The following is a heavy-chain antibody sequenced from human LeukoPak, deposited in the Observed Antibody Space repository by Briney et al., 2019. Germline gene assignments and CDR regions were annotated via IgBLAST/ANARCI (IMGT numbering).Heavy chain of an antibody. CDR1: GYSLTTYG. Sequence: ASVKVSFASSGYSLTTYGIIWVRQAPGQGLEWMGWISAYNGNTDHAQDLQGRVTITIDTSTNTAYMELKSLRSDDKDVYDCARAPPYYDSLTGYYHPHNGMDVWGQGTTVTVSS. J-gene: IGHJ6*02. CDR3: ARAPPYYDSLTGYYHPHNGMDV. V-gene: IGHV1-18*01. D-gene: IGHD3-9*01. CDR2: ISAYNGNT.